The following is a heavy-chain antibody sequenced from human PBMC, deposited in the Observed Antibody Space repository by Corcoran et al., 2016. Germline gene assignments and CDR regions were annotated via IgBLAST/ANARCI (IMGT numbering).Heavy chain of an antibody. CDR1: GYTFTGYY. Sequence: QVQLVQPGAEVKKPGASVKVSCKASGYTFTGYYIQWVRQAPGQGLEWMGWINPDSGGTNLAQKYQGRVTMTRDTAISTAYMEVNRLRSDDTAVYYCAREAPTSISDPYWFDPWGQGTLVTVSS. CDR3: AREAPTSISDPYWFDP. J-gene: IGHJ5*02. D-gene: IGHD3-16*01. CDR2: INPDSGGT. V-gene: IGHV1-2*02.